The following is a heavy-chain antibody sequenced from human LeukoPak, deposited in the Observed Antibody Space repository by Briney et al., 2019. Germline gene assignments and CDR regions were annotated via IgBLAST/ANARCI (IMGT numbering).Heavy chain of an antibody. CDR3: ARGYSSGNWFDH. CDR2: IYYSGST. V-gene: IGHV4-30-4*08. Sequence: PSQTLSLTCTVSGGSISSGDYYWSWIRQPPGKGLECIGYIYYSGSTYYNPSLKSRVTIAVDTSKTQFSLKLSSVTAADTAVYYCARGYSSGNWFDHWGQGTLVTVSS. CDR1: GGSISSGDYY. J-gene: IGHJ5*02. D-gene: IGHD2-15*01.